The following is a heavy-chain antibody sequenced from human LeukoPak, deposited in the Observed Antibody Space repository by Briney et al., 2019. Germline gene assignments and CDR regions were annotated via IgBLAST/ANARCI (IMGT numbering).Heavy chain of an antibody. V-gene: IGHV4-59*06. D-gene: IGHD2-21*02. CDR3: ALNTREYCGGDCYSWDY. J-gene: IGHJ4*02. Sequence: SETLSLTCAVYGGSFSGYYWSWIRQPPGKGLEWIGYIYYSGSTYYNPSLKSRVTISVDTSKNQFSLKLSSVTAADTAVYYCALNTREYCGGDCYSWDYWGQGTLVTVSS. CDR1: GGSFSGYY. CDR2: IYYSGST.